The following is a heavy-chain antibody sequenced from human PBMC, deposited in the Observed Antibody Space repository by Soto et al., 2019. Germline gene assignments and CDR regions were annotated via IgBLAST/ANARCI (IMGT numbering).Heavy chain of an antibody. J-gene: IGHJ4*02. CDR1: GFTFSSYA. CDR3: AKATHYIDIVVVVAVDGQFDY. V-gene: IGHV3-23*01. CDR2: ISGSGGST. Sequence: PGGSLRLSCAASGFTFSSYAMSWVRQAPGKGLEWVSAISGSGGSTYYADSVKGRFTISRDSSKNTLYLQMNSLRAEDTAVYYCAKATHYIDIVVVVAVDGQFDYWGQGTLVTVSS. D-gene: IGHD2-15*01.